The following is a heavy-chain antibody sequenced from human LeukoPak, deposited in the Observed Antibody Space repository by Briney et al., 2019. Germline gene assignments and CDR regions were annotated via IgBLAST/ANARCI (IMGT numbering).Heavy chain of an antibody. V-gene: IGHV1-18*01. Sequence: SVKVSCKASGYTFTSYGISWVRQAPGQGLEWMGWISAYNGNTNYAQKLQGRVTMTTDTSTSTAYMELRSLRSDDTAVYYCVRESGGYYGGAFDYWGQGTLVTVSS. CDR2: ISAYNGNT. CDR3: VRESGGYYGGAFDY. CDR1: GYTFTSYG. J-gene: IGHJ4*02. D-gene: IGHD3-22*01.